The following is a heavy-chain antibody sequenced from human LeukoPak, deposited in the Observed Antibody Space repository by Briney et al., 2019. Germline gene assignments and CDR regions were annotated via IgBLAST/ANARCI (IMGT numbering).Heavy chain of an antibody. Sequence: MPSETLSLTCAVYGGSFSNYYWSWLRQSPGKGLDWIGEINHSGSINYNPSLKSRFTISVDTSKNQFSLKLSSVTAADTAVYYCARGMGYFDSSGYYHDYGMDVWGQGTTVTVSS. D-gene: IGHD3-22*01. V-gene: IGHV4-34*01. CDR3: ARGMGYFDSSGYYHDYGMDV. CDR1: GGSFSNYY. J-gene: IGHJ6*02. CDR2: INHSGSI.